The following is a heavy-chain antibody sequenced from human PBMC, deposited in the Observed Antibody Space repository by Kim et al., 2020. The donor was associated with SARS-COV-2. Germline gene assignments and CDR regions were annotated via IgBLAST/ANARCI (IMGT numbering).Heavy chain of an antibody. Sequence: GESLKISCKGSGYSFTSYWIGWVRQMPGKGLEWMGIIYPGDSDTRYSPSFQGQVTISADKSISTAYLQWSSLKASDTAMYYCAIALGYYDSTQQLDYWGQGTLVTVSS. CDR3: AIALGYYDSTQQLDY. D-gene: IGHD3-22*01. J-gene: IGHJ4*02. CDR1: GYSFTSYW. V-gene: IGHV5-51*01. CDR2: IYPGDSDT.